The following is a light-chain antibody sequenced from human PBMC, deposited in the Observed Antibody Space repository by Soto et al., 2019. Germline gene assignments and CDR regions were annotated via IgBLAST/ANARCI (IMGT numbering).Light chain of an antibody. V-gene: IGLV2-11*01. J-gene: IGLJ3*02. CDR3: CSYAGSYPWV. Sequence: QSALTQPRSVSGSPGQSVTISCTGTSSDVGGYNYVSWYQQHPGKAPKLMIYDVSKRPSGVPDRFSGSKSGNTASLTISGLQDEDEYDYYCCSYAGSYPWVFGGGTKVTVL. CDR2: DVS. CDR1: SSDVGGYNY.